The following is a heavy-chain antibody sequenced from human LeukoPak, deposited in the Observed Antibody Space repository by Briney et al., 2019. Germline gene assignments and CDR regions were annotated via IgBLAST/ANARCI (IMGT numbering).Heavy chain of an antibody. CDR2: ISGSGGST. CDR1: GLTFSSYA. Sequence: GGSLRLSXAASGLTFSSYAMSWVRQAPGKGLEWVSAISGSGGSTYYADSVKGRFTISRDNSKNTLYLQMNSLRAEDTAVYYCAKPKGGYSYGYSPSDYWGQGTLVTVSS. V-gene: IGHV3-23*01. CDR3: AKPKGGYSYGYSPSDY. D-gene: IGHD5-18*01. J-gene: IGHJ4*02.